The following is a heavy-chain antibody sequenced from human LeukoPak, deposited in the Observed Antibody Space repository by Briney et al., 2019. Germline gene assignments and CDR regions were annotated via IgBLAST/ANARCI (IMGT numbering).Heavy chain of an antibody. V-gene: IGHV4-39*07. J-gene: IGHJ4*02. D-gene: IGHD3-22*01. CDR1: GGSISSSSYY. Sequence: PSETLSLTCTVSGGSISSSSYYWGWIRQPPGKGLEWIGSIYYSGSTYYNPSLKSRVTISVDTSKNQFSLKLSPVTAADTAVYYCARVPDSSGHNGDYWGQGTLVTVSS. CDR3: ARVPDSSGHNGDY. CDR2: IYYSGST.